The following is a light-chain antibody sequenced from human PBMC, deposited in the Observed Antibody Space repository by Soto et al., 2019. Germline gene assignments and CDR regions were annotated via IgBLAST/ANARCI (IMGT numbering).Light chain of an antibody. Sequence: DIQMTQSPSSLSASVGDRVTITCRASQSISNYLNWYQQKPGKAPNLLIYVASSLQSGVPSRFSGSGSGTDFTLTISSLQPEDFATYYCQQSYNTPYTFGQGTKVDIK. CDR3: QQSYNTPYT. J-gene: IGKJ2*01. CDR2: VAS. V-gene: IGKV1-39*01. CDR1: QSISNY.